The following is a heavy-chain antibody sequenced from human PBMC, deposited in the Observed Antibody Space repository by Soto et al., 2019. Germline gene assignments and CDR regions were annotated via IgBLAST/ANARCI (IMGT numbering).Heavy chain of an antibody. V-gene: IGHV4-39*01. CDR3: AIHNYGWCHNVNCRFYYYMEV. Sequence: QLQVQESGPGLVKPSETLSLTCTVYGGSITTYIFYWVWIRQPPGKGLEWIGSIYYVGNTYYNPSLESRVPISVDTSQTQFSLKMTSVTAADSAVYYCAIHNYGWCHNVNCRFYYYMEVWGKGTTVTVSS. CDR1: GGSITTYIFY. J-gene: IGHJ6*03. D-gene: IGHD2-21*01. CDR2: IYYVGNT.